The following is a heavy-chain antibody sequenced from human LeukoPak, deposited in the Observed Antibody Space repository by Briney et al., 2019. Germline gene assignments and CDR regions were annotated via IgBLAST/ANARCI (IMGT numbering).Heavy chain of an antibody. CDR1: GFTFSSYG. D-gene: IGHD5-24*01. V-gene: IGHV3-30*18. CDR2: ISYDGSNK. CDR3: AKSRDGYNFRYCYFDY. Sequence: GRSLRLSCAASGFTFSSYGMHWVRQAPGKGLEWVAVISYDGSNKYYADSVKGRFTVSRDNSKNTLYLQMNSLRAEDTAVYYCAKSRDGYNFRYCYFDYWGQGTLVTVSS. J-gene: IGHJ4*02.